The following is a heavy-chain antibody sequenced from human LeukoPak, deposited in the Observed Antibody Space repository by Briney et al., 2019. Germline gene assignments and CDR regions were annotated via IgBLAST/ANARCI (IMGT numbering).Heavy chain of an antibody. D-gene: IGHD1-26*01. J-gene: IGHJ4*02. CDR2: MNPNSGNT. Sequence: ASVKVSCKASGYTFTSYDINWVRQATGQGLEWMGWMNPNSGNTGYAQKFQGRVTMTRNTSISTAYMELSSLRSEDTAVYYCARDSSSGSYYPLDSWGQGTLVTVSS. CDR1: GYTFTSYD. CDR3: ARDSSSGSYYPLDS. V-gene: IGHV1-8*01.